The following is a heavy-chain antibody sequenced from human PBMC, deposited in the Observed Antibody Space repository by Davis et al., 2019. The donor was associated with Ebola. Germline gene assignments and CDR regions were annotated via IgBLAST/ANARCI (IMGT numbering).Heavy chain of an antibody. CDR3: ARGKIVVVPAAVVNYYGMDV. CDR2: INPSGGST. V-gene: IGHV1-46*01. J-gene: IGHJ6*02. D-gene: IGHD2-2*01. CDR1: GYTFTGYY. Sequence: SVTVSRQASGYTFTGYYMHWVRQPPGQGLEWMGLINPSGGSTSYAQKFQGRVTMTRDTSTSTVYMELSSLRSEDTAVYYCARGKIVVVPAAVVNYYGMDVWGQGTTVTVSS.